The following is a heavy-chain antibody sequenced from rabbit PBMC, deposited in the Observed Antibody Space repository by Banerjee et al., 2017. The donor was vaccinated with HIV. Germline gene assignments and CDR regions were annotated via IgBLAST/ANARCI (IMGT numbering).Heavy chain of an antibody. V-gene: IGHV1S45*01. J-gene: IGHJ4*01. Sequence: QEQLVEYGGDLVQPEGSLTLTCTASGFSFSSGYDMCWVRQAPGKGLEWIACIYTGDGSTNYASWAKGRFTISKTSSTTVTLQMTSLTAADTATYFCARDRAGYGGDDGSMFNLWGPGTLVTVS. D-gene: IGHD4-2*01. CDR3: ARDRAGYGGDDGSMFNL. CDR2: IYTGDGST. CDR1: GFSFSSGYD.